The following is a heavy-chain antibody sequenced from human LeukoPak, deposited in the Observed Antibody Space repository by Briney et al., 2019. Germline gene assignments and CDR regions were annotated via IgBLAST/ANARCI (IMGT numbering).Heavy chain of an antibody. Sequence: SETLSLTCSVSGGSISSDYWSWIRQPPGKGLEWIGYIYYSGSTNSDYNPSLKSRVTISLDTPKNQFSLKLSSVTAADTAVYYCARWGYGGNSASGAFDIWGQGTRVTVSS. J-gene: IGHJ3*02. D-gene: IGHD4-23*01. CDR2: IYYSGST. V-gene: IGHV4-59*08. CDR1: GGSISSDY. CDR3: ARWGYGGNSASGAFDI.